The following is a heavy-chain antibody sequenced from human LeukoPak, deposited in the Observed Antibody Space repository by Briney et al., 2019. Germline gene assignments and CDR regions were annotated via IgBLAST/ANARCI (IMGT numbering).Heavy chain of an antibody. CDR3: ARDGGDRFDP. Sequence: TSETLSLTCTVSGGSISSYYWSWIRQPPGKGLEWIGYIYYSGSTNYNPSLKSRVTISVDTSKNQFSLKLSSVTAADTAMYYCARDGGDRFDPWGQGTLVTVSS. D-gene: IGHD2-21*01. J-gene: IGHJ5*02. CDR2: IYYSGST. V-gene: IGHV4-59*01. CDR1: GGSISSYY.